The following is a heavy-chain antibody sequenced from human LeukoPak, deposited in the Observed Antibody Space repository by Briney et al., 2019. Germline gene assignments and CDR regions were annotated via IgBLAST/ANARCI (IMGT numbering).Heavy chain of an antibody. Sequence: SETLSLTCSVSGGSVSSQYWTWIRQPPGKGLEWVGLISSSGNTVYTPSLESRVTMSRDTSTNQVSLTLRSVAAADTAVYYCARVNLYDSSASFFASSYYYMDVWGKGTTVTVSS. CDR3: ARVNLYDSSASFFASSYYYMDV. V-gene: IGHV4-59*02. CDR2: ISSSGNT. J-gene: IGHJ6*03. D-gene: IGHD1-1*01. CDR1: GGSVSSQY.